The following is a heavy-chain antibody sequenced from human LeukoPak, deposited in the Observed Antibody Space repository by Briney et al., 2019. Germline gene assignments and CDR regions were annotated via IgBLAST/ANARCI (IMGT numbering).Heavy chain of an antibody. CDR3: AKDGVLMVYAIPYFDY. V-gene: IGHV3-23*01. D-gene: IGHD2-8*01. CDR1: GFTFSSYG. J-gene: IGHJ4*02. Sequence: PGGSLRLSCAASGFTFSSYGMSWVRQAPGKGLEWVSAISGSGGGTYYADSVKGRFTISRDNSKNTLYLQMNSLRAEDTAVYYCAKDGVLMVYAIPYFDYWGQGTLVTVSS. CDR2: ISGSGGGT.